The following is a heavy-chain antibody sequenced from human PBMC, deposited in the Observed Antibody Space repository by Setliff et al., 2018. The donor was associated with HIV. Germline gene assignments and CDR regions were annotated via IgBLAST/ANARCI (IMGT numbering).Heavy chain of an antibody. Sequence: GGSLRLSCAASGFSFTNYGMTWVRQAPGKGLEWVSGIRDSGVSVYYADSVMGRFTISRDNSKNTLFLQLNTLRPEDTAVYYCASARIPTGGTSTSLDYWGQGALVTVSS. J-gene: IGHJ4*02. CDR3: ASARIPTGGTSTSLDY. D-gene: IGHD1-1*01. CDR2: IRDSGVSV. CDR1: GFSFTNYG. V-gene: IGHV3-23*01.